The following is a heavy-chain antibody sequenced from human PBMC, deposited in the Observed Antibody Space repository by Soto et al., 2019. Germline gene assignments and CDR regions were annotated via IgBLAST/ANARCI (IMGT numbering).Heavy chain of an antibody. CDR1: SGSITSSSW. J-gene: IGHJ5*02. Sequence: QVQLQESGPGLVKPSGTLSLTCAVSSGSITSSSWWPWVRQPPGKGLEWIGEIYHSGSTNYNPSLKRRVTISVDKSKNHFSLKLNSVTAADTAVYYWARGTYDIFNWFDPWGQGTLVTVSS. V-gene: IGHV4-4*02. CDR3: ARGTYDIFNWFDP. D-gene: IGHD3-9*01. CDR2: IYHSGST.